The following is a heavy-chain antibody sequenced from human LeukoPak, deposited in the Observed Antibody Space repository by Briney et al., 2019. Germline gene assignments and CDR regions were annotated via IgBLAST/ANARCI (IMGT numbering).Heavy chain of an antibody. Sequence: GGSLRLSCAAPGFTFSSYWMSWVRQAPGKGLEWVANIKQDGSEKYYVDSVKSRFTISRDNAKNSLYLQMNSLRAEDTAVYYCARGAAAGTVFDYWGQGTLVTVSS. CDR2: IKQDGSEK. CDR1: GFTFSSYW. CDR3: ARGAAAGTVFDY. J-gene: IGHJ4*02. V-gene: IGHV3-7*03. D-gene: IGHD6-13*01.